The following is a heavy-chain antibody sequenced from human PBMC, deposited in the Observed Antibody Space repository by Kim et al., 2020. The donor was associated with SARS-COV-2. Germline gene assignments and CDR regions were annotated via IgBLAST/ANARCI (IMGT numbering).Heavy chain of an antibody. CDR3: ARQRPRSSRYSYYYGM. CDR2: IYYSGST. V-gene: IGHV4-39*01. CDR1: GGSISSSSYY. Sequence: SETLSLTCTVSGGSISSSSYYWGWIRQPPGKGLEWIGSIYYSGSTYYNPSLKSRVTISVDTSKNQFSLKLSSVTAADTAVYYCARQRPRSSRYSYYYGM. D-gene: IGHD6-13*01. J-gene: IGHJ6*01.